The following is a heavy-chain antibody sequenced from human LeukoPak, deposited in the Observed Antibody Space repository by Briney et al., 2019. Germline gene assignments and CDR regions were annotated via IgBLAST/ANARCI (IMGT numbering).Heavy chain of an antibody. J-gene: IGHJ4*02. CDR2: INPSGGST. D-gene: IGHD3-3*01. Sequence: ASVKVSCKASGYTFTSYYMHWVRQAPGQGLEWMGIINPSGGSTSYAQKFQGRVTMTRDTSTSTVYMELSSLRSEDTAVYYCARASRYDFWSGYPYYFDYWGQGTLVTVSS. CDR3: ARASRYDFWSGYPYYFDY. V-gene: IGHV1-46*01. CDR1: GYTFTSYY.